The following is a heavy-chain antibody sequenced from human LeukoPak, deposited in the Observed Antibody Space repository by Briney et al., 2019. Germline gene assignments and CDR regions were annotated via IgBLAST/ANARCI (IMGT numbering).Heavy chain of an antibody. CDR2: INHSGST. Sequence: SETLSLTCAVYGGSFSGYYWSWIRQPPGKGLEWIGEINHSGSTNYNPSLKSRVTISVDTSKNQFSLKLSSVTAADTAVYYCARVGGGDWANHDAFDIWGQGTMVTVSS. D-gene: IGHD2-21*02. CDR1: GGSFSGYY. CDR3: ARVGGGDWANHDAFDI. J-gene: IGHJ3*02. V-gene: IGHV4-34*01.